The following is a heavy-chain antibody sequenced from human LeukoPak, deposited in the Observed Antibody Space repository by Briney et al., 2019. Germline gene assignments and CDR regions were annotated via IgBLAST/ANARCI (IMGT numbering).Heavy chain of an antibody. V-gene: IGHV4-38-2*02. J-gene: IGHJ4*02. Sequence: SETLSLTCTVSGYSISSGYYWGWIRQPPGKGLEWIGSIYHSGSTYYNPSLKSRVTISVDTSKNQFSLKLSSLTAADTAVYYCARASVQGYYDSSGYYHIRGYYFDYWGQGTLVTVSS. D-gene: IGHD3-22*01. CDR3: ARASVQGYYDSSGYYHIRGYYFDY. CDR2: IYHSGST. CDR1: GYSISSGYY.